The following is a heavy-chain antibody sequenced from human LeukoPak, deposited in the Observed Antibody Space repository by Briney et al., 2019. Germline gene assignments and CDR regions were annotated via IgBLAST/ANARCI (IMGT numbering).Heavy chain of an antibody. CDR2: ISTTGDTT. D-gene: IGHD3-22*01. CDR1: GFTFSSYA. V-gene: IGHV3-23*01. CDR3: AIMHRYYDGSGYWVQ. Sequence: GGSLSLSCAVSGFTFSSYAMSWVRQAPGKGLEWDSGISTTGDTTSHADSVKGRFTISRDNPRNTLYMEMNSLRVEDTAVYYCAIMHRYYDGSGYWVQWGQGTLVTVSS. J-gene: IGHJ4*02.